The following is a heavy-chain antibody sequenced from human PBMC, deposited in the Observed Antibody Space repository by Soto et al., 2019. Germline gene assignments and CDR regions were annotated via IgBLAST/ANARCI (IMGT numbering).Heavy chain of an antibody. CDR1: GGSISSSSYY. J-gene: IGHJ6*02. Sequence: SETLSLTCTVSGGSISSSSYYWGWIRQPPGKGLEWIGSIYYSGSTYYNPSLKSRVTISVGTSKNQFSLKLSSVTAADTAVYYCASITIFGVVMGYYYQGMDVCGQGTTVTVSS. V-gene: IGHV4-39*01. D-gene: IGHD3-3*01. CDR3: ASITIFGVVMGYYYQGMDV. CDR2: IYYSGST.